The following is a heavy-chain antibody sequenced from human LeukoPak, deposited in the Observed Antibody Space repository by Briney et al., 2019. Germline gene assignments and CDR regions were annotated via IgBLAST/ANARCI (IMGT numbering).Heavy chain of an antibody. V-gene: IGHV3-30*18. CDR2: ISYDGSNK. CDR3: AKFLNSWYYDSSGCDY. CDR1: KFTFSSYG. Sequence: GGSLGLSCTASKFTFSSYGMHWVRQAPGKGLEWVAVISYDGSNKYYADSVKGRFTISRDNSKNTLYLQMNSLRAEDTAVYYCAKFLNSWYYDSSGCDYWGQGTLVTVSS. D-gene: IGHD3-22*01. J-gene: IGHJ4*02.